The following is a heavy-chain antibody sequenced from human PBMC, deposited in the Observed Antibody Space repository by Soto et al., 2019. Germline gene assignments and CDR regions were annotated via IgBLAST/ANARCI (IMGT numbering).Heavy chain of an antibody. Sequence: QVQLVESGGGVVQPGRSLRLSCAASGFTFSSYGMHWVRQAPGKGLEWVAVISYDGSNKYYADSVKGRFTISRDNSKNTLYLPMNSLRAEDTAVYYWATDVFRYELGGTDVWGQWTTVTVSS. CDR2: ISYDGSNK. D-gene: IGHD3-9*01. J-gene: IGHJ6*02. V-gene: IGHV3-30*03. CDR3: ATDVFRYELGGTDV. CDR1: GFTFSSYG.